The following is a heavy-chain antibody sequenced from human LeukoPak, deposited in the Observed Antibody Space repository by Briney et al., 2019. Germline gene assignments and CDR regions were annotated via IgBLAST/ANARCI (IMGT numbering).Heavy chain of an antibody. CDR1: GGTFSSYA. CDR3: ARDGGCSSTSCQESSYYYYYYMDV. Sequence: VASVKVSCKASGGTFSSYAISWVRQAPGQGLEWMGGIIPIFGTANYAQKLQGRVTMTTDTSTSTAYMELRSLRSDDTAVYYCARDGGCSSTSCQESSYYYYYYMDVWGKGTTVTISS. CDR2: IIPIFGTA. J-gene: IGHJ6*03. V-gene: IGHV1-69*05. D-gene: IGHD2-2*01.